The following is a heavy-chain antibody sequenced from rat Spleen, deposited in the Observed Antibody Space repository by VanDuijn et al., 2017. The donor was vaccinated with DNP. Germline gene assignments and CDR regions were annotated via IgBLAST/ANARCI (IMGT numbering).Heavy chain of an antibody. J-gene: IGHJ2*01. D-gene: IGHD1-11*01. CDR3: AKAGGYSPWYFDY. V-gene: IGHV5-46*01. CDR1: GFTFSSFP. CDR2: IHSDGSST. Sequence: EVQLVESGGDLVQPGRSMKLSCAASGFTFSSFPMAWVRQGPKKGLEWVATIHSDGSSTWYRDSVKGRFTISRDNAKSTLYLQMDSLRSEETATYYCAKAGGYSPWYFDYWGQGVMVTVSS.